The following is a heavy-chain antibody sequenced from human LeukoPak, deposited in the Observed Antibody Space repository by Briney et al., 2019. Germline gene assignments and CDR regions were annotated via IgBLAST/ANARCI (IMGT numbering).Heavy chain of an antibody. J-gene: IGHJ4*02. Sequence: PGESLKISCKGSGYSFTSYWIGWVRQMPGKGLEWMGIIYPGDSETRYSPSFQGQVTISADESISTTYLQWTSLKASDTAIYYCATTSRYFDHWGQGTLVTVSP. CDR3: ATTSRYFDH. CDR1: GYSFTSYW. V-gene: IGHV5-51*01. D-gene: IGHD6-6*01. CDR2: IYPGDSET.